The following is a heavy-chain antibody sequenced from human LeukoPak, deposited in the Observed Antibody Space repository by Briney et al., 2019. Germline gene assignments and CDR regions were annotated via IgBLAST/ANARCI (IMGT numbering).Heavy chain of an antibody. CDR3: ARTFRESYYDFWSGYSTLDY. CDR1: GGSLSGYY. CDR2: INHSGST. D-gene: IGHD3-3*01. J-gene: IGHJ4*02. Sequence: PPETLSLTCAVHGGSLSGYYWSWIRQPPGKGLEWIGEINHSGSTRYNPSLKSRVTISVDTSKNQVSLMLSSVTAADTAVYYCARTFRESYYDFWSGYSTLDYWGQGTLVTVSS. V-gene: IGHV4-34*01.